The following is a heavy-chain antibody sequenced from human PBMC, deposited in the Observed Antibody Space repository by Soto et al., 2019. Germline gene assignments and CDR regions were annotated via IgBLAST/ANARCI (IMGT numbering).Heavy chain of an antibody. CDR2: FYPSGRT. J-gene: IGHJ4*02. V-gene: IGHV4-59*01. CDR1: GSSISDYY. D-gene: IGHD5-12*01. Sequence: PXETLAVTCPVAGSSISDYYWSWIRKSPGKGLDWIGYFYPSGRTDYNPSLKSRVTISVDTSKNQFSLELNSLTAADTAAYYCARWSWITPQRDVWGQGALVTVSS. CDR3: ARWSWITPQRDV.